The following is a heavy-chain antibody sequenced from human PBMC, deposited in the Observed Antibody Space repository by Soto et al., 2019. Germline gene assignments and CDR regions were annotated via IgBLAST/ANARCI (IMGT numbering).Heavy chain of an antibody. J-gene: IGHJ6*02. CDR2: IRSKAYGGTT. Sequence: GGSLRLSCTASVFTFGDYAMSWFRQAPGKGLEWVGFIRSKAYGGTTEYAASVKGRFTISRDDSKSIAYLQMNGLKTEDTAVYYCTRGLIFYIAVAIMDVWGQGTTVTVSS. CDR1: VFTFGDYA. V-gene: IGHV3-49*03. CDR3: TRGLIFYIAVAIMDV. D-gene: IGHD6-19*01.